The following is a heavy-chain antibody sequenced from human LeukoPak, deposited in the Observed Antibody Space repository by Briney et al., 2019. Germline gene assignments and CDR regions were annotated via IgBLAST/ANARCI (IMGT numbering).Heavy chain of an antibody. CDR1: GGSVSSDSYY. CDR3: ARESGQAADYYYYGMDV. Sequence: PSETLSLTCTVSGGSVSSDSYYWSWIRQPPGKGLEWIGYIYYSGSTNYNPSLKSRVTISVDTSKNQSSLKLSSVTAADTAVYYCARESGQAADYYYYGMDVWGQGTTVTVSS. V-gene: IGHV4-61*01. CDR2: IYYSGST. D-gene: IGHD6-13*01. J-gene: IGHJ6*02.